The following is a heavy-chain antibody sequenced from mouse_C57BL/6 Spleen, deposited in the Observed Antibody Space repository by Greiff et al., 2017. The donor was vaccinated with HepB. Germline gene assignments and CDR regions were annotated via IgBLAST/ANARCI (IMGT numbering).Heavy chain of an antibody. CDR3: TREFTDAMDY. CDR1: GFTFSSYA. V-gene: IGHV5-9-1*02. Sequence: EVKLMESGAGLVKPGGSLKLSCAASGFTFSSYAMSWVRQTPEKRLEWVAYISSGGDYIYYADTVKGRFTISRDNARNTLYLQMSSLKSEDTAMYYCTREFTDAMDYWCQGTSVTVSS. D-gene: IGHD1-1*01. J-gene: IGHJ4*01. CDR2: ISSGGDYI.